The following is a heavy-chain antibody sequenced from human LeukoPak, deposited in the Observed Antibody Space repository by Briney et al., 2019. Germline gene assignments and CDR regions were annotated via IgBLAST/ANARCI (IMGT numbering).Heavy chain of an antibody. D-gene: IGHD3-10*01. CDR1: GYTFTSYG. CDR3: ARVGLWFGELYYYYHYYYMDV. V-gene: IGHV1-18*01. J-gene: IGHJ6*03. CDR2: ISAYNGNT. Sequence: ASVKVSCKASGYTFTSYGISWVRQAPGQGLEWMGWISAYNGNTNYAQKLQGRVTMTTDTSTSTAYMELRSLRSDDTAVYYCARVGLWFGELYYYYHYYYMDVWGKGTTVTISS.